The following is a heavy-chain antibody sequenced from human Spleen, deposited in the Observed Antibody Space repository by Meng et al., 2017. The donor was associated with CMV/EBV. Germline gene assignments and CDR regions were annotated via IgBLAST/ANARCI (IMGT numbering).Heavy chain of an antibody. V-gene: IGHV3-33*01. Sequence: MHGVRQASGKWLEWVAGIWHDGRMDYYADSVKGRFTISRDNSRNTLFLQMNSLRVEDTAVYYCASATGSEMKHSGSSASYYGAFDIWGLGTMVTVSS. CDR3: ASATGSEMKHSGSSASYYGAFDI. J-gene: IGHJ3*02. CDR2: IWHDGRMD. D-gene: IGHD6-6*01.